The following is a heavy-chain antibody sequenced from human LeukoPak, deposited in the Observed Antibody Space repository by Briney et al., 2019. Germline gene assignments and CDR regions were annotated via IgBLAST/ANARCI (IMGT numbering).Heavy chain of an antibody. CDR3: AKDPRYDYYYYMDV. D-gene: IGHD1-14*01. J-gene: IGHJ6*03. V-gene: IGHV3-11*04. Sequence: GGSLRLSCAASGFTFSDYYMSWIRQAPGKGLEWVSYISSSGSTIYYADSVKGRFTISRDNSKNTLYLQMNSLRAEDTAVYYCAKDPRYDYYYYMDVWGKGTTVTVSS. CDR1: GFTFSDYY. CDR2: ISSSGSTI.